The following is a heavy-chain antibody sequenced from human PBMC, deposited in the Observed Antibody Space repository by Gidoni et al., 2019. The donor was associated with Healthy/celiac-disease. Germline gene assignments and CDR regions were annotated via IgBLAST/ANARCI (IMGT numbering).Heavy chain of an antibody. CDR1: GGSFSGYY. D-gene: IGHD3-10*01. Sequence: QVQLQQWGAGLLKPPETLSLTCAVYGGSFSGYYWSWIRQPPGKGLEWIGEINHSGSTNYNPSLKSRVTISVDTSKNQFSLKLSSVTAADTAVYYCARGRPALWFGELFRFDPWGQGTLVTVSS. J-gene: IGHJ5*02. V-gene: IGHV4-34*01. CDR3: ARGRPALWFGELFRFDP. CDR2: INHSGST.